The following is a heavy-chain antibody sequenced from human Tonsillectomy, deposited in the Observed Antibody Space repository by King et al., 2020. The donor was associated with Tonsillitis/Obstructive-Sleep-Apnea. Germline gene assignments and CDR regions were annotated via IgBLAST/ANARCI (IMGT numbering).Heavy chain of an antibody. J-gene: IGHJ4*02. CDR2: ISYDGSNK. V-gene: IGHV3-30*01. CDR1: GFTFSSYA. Sequence: VQLVESGGGVVQPGRSLRLSCAASGFTFSSYAMHWVRQAPGKGLEWVAVISYDGSNKYYADSVKGRFTISRDNSKNTLYLQMNSLRAEETAVYYCARGRYGDHARYYFDYWGQGTLVTVSS. CDR3: ARGRYGDHARYYFDY. D-gene: IGHD4-17*01.